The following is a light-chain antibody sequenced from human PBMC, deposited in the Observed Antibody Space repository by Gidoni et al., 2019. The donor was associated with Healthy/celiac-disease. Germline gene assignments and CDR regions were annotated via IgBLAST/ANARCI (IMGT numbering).Light chain of an antibody. Sequence: DIQLTQSPSFLSASVGDRVTITCWASQGISSYLAWYQQKPGKAPKLLLYAASTLQSGGPSRFSGSGSGTEFTLTTSSLQPEDFATYYCRQLNSYPRITFGPGTKVDIK. CDR1: QGISSY. J-gene: IGKJ3*01. V-gene: IGKV1-9*01. CDR2: AAS. CDR3: RQLNSYPRIT.